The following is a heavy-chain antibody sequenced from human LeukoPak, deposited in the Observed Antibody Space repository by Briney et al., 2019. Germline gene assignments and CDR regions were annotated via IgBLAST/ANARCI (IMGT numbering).Heavy chain of an antibody. CDR2: IKHDGSAK. J-gene: IGHJ4*02. CDR1: GFTFSTYS. CDR3: AREWWYNDY. D-gene: IGHD2-15*01. Sequence: GGSLRLSCAASGFTFSTYSMNWVRQAPGKGLEWVANIKHDGSAKYYVGSVKGRFTISRDNAKNSVYLLMNSLRAEDTAVYYCAREWWYNDYWGQGTLVTVSS. V-gene: IGHV3-7*05.